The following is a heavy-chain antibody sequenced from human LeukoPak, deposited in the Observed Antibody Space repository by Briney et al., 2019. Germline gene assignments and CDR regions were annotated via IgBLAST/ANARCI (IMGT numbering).Heavy chain of an antibody. CDR2: INHSGST. V-gene: IGHV4-34*01. CDR1: GGSFSGYY. CDR3: ARGEGINWFDP. Sequence: SETLSHTCAVYGGSFSGYYWSWIRQPPGKGLEWIGEINHSGSTNYNPSLKSRVTISVDTSKNQFSLKLSSVTAADTAVYYCARGEGINWFDPWGQGTLVTVSS. J-gene: IGHJ5*02. D-gene: IGHD3-10*01.